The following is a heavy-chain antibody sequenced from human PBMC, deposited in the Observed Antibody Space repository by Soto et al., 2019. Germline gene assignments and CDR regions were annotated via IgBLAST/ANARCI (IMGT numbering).Heavy chain of an antibody. V-gene: IGHV4-39*01. D-gene: IGHD6-13*01. J-gene: IGHJ4*02. Sequence: QLQLQESGPGLVKPSETLSLTCTVSGGSISSSYYWGWIRQPPGKGLEWIGSIYYSGSTYYNPSLKRRVTISVDTSKNQFSLKLSSVTAADTAVYYCASSSWASFDYWGQGTLVTVSS. CDR2: IYYSGST. CDR1: GGSISSSYY. CDR3: ASSSWASFDY.